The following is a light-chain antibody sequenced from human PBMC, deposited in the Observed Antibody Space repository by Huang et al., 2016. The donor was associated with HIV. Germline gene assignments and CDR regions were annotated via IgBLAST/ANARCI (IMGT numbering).Light chain of an antibody. CDR1: QNINTY. Sequence: IQMTQSPTSLSASIGDRVSIACRASQNINTYLNWYQQKPGKAPKLLISSASTLHSGVPSSFSGSGSGTDFTLTIRGLQLDDFATYYCQQSYSALSSFGPGTRLKIK. CDR3: QQSYSALSS. CDR2: SAS. V-gene: IGKV1-39*01. J-gene: IGKJ5*01.